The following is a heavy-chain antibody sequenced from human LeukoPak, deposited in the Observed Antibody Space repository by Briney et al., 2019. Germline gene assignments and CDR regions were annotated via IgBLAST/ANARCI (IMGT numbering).Heavy chain of an antibody. CDR1: GYTFTDYY. D-gene: IGHD6-6*01. J-gene: IGHJ4*02. V-gene: IGHV1-2*02. CDR3: GRKSAARKTSEFDY. CDR2: IHPNSGGT. Sequence: GASVKLSCKASGYTFTDYYMNWVRQAPGQGLEWMGWIHPNSGGTNYAQKFQGRVTMTRDTSISTAYMELSRLTSDDTAVYYCGRKSAARKTSEFDYWGQGTLVTVSP.